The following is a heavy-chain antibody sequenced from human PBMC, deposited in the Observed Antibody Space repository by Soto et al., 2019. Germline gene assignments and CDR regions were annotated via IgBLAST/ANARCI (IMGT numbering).Heavy chain of an antibody. CDR2: ISYDGSNK. Sequence: GGSLRLSCAASGFTFSSYAMHWVRQAPGKGLEWVAVISYDGSNKYYADSVKGRFTISRDNSKNTLYLQMNSLRAEDTAVYYCARDHEEDYYDSSGYKNFFDYWGQGTLVTVSS. CDR1: GFTFSSYA. CDR3: ARDHEEDYYDSSGYKNFFDY. J-gene: IGHJ4*02. V-gene: IGHV3-30-3*01. D-gene: IGHD3-22*01.